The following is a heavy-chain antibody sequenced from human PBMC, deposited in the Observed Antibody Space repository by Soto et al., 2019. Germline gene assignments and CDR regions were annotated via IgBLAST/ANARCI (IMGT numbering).Heavy chain of an antibody. Sequence: QVQLVQSGAEVKKPGSSVKVSCKTSGGTFSSYAISWVRQAPGQGLKWMGGIIPIFDTANYAQKFQGRVTSTAVESTSTSYMELSSLRSEDTAVYYCARHDCISSSCYYYYYYSMDVWGQGTTVTVSS. CDR2: IIPIFDTA. V-gene: IGHV1-69*12. J-gene: IGHJ6*02. D-gene: IGHD2-2*01. CDR3: ARHDCISSSCYYYYYYSMDV. CDR1: GGTFSSYA.